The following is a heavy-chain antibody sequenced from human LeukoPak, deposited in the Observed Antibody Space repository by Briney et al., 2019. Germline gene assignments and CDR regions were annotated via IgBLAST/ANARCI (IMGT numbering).Heavy chain of an antibody. V-gene: IGHV3-30*18. J-gene: IGHJ5*02. Sequence: QSGGSLRLSCAASGFTFSSYGMHWVRHAPGKGLEWVAVISHDGSNIHYGDSVKGRFTISRDNSKNTVYLQMNSLRAEDTAIYYCAKDPYRVVVATGNYLDPWGQGTLVTVSS. D-gene: IGHD2-15*01. CDR1: GFTFSSYG. CDR2: ISHDGSNI. CDR3: AKDPYRVVVATGNYLDP.